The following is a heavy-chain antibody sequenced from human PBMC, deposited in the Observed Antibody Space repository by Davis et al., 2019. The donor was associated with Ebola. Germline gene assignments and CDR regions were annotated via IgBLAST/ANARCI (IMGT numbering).Heavy chain of an antibody. V-gene: IGHV3-30*18. Sequence: GGSLRLSCAASGFTFSDYYMSWIRQAPGKGLEWVAVIADDGDKTNYADSVKGRFTISRDNSKDTLFLEMNSLRGEDTAVYYCAKDHDFPYFYCYMDVWGKGTMVTVSS. J-gene: IGHJ6*03. CDR1: GFTFSDYY. CDR2: IADDGDKT. CDR3: AKDHDFPYFYCYMDV. D-gene: IGHD3-3*01.